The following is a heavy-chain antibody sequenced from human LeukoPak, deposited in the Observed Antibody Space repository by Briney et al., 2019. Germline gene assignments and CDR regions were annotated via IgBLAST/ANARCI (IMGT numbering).Heavy chain of an antibody. V-gene: IGHV4-59*08. D-gene: IGHD3-9*01. CDR3: ARLTHVPYYFDY. Sequence: SETLSLTCTVSGGSISSYYWSWIRQPPGKGLEWIGYIYYSGSTNYNPSLKSRVTISVDTSKNQFSLKLSSVTAADTAAYYCARLTHVPYYFDYWGQGTLVTVSS. CDR2: IYYSGST. J-gene: IGHJ4*02. CDR1: GGSISSYY.